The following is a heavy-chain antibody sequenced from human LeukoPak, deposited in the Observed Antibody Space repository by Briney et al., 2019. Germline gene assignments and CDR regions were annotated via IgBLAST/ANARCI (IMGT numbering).Heavy chain of an antibody. V-gene: IGHV3-23*01. CDR2: ISGSGGST. CDR1: GFTFSSYA. CDR3: SEEAIAAGGKGEFDY. Sequence: PGGSLRLSCAASGFTFSSYAMSWVRQAPGKGLEWVSAISGSGGSTYYADSVKGRFTISRDNSKNTLYLQMNSLGAEDTAVYYCSEEAIAAGGKGEFDYWGQGTLVTVSS. J-gene: IGHJ4*02. D-gene: IGHD6-13*01.